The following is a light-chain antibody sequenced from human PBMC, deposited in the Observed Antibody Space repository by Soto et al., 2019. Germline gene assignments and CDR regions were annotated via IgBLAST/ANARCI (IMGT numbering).Light chain of an antibody. Sequence: DMVMTQSPLSLPVTPGEPASISCRSSQSLLHSNGYNYLDWYLQKPGQSPQLLIFLGSNRASGVPDRFSGSGSGTDFTLKISRVEAEDVGVYYCMQALQAPYTFGLGIKLEIK. CDR2: LGS. CDR3: MQALQAPYT. J-gene: IGKJ2*01. V-gene: IGKV2-28*01. CDR1: QSLLHSNGYNY.